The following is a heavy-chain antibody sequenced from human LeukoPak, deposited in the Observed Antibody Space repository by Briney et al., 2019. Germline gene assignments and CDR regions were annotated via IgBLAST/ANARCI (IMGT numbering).Heavy chain of an antibody. Sequence: VSVKVSCKASGYTFNTFGISWVRQAPGQGLEWMGRINAYNGHTNYARKVQGRVIMTTDTSTSTAYMELRSLRSDDTAMYYCADEGVAAAGQFDYWGQGTLVTVSS. CDR3: ADEGVAAAGQFDY. D-gene: IGHD6-13*01. CDR1: GYTFNTFG. J-gene: IGHJ4*02. CDR2: INAYNGHT. V-gene: IGHV1-18*01.